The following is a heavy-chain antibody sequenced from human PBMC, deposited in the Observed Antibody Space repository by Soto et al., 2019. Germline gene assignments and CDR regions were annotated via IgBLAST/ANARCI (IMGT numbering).Heavy chain of an antibody. CDR3: ARSSRGFYI. V-gene: IGHV1-3*01. D-gene: IGHD1-26*01. CDR1: GYTFSSYA. J-gene: IGHJ3*02. CDR2: ILPGNGNT. Sequence: ASVKVSCKASGYTFSSYALHWVRQAPGQRLECMGWILPGNGNTRYSQKFQDRVTFTRDTSASTAYMELSSLRSEDTAVYYCARSSRGFYIWGQGTMVTVSS.